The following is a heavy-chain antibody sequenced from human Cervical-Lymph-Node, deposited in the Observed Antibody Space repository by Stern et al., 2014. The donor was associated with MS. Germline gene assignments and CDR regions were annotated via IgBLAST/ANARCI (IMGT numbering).Heavy chain of an antibody. J-gene: IGHJ4*02. D-gene: IGHD6-19*01. CDR1: GFTFSSYA. V-gene: IGHV3-30-3*01. Sequence: VHLVESGGGVVQPGRSLRLSCAASGFTFSSYAMHWVRQAPGKGLEWVAVISYDRSQKFYADSVKVRFSISRDNSKSTLYLQMNSLRPNDTAMYYCASPAGSSDWADFDSWGQGTLVTVSS. CDR2: ISYDRSQK. CDR3: ASPAGSSDWADFDS.